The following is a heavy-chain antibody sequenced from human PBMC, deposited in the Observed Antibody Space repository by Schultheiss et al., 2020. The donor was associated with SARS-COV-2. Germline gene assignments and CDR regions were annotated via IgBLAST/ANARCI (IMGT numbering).Heavy chain of an antibody. CDR1: GDSINSDY. J-gene: IGHJ4*02. Sequence: SQTLSLTCSVSGDSINSDYWSWIRQPPGKGLECIAYIHHSGSTTYNPSLKSRVTISLDTSKNQFSLKVTSVTAADTAVYYCARQEGTGANWGQGILVTVSS. D-gene: IGHD3-10*01. CDR2: IHHSGST. V-gene: IGHV4-59*08. CDR3: ARQEGTGAN.